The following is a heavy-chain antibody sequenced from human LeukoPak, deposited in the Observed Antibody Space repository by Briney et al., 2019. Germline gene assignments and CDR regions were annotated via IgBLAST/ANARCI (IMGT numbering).Heavy chain of an antibody. J-gene: IGHJ4*02. Sequence: PGGSLRLSCAASGFTFNNYWMSWVRQAPGKGLEWIGYIYYSGSTNYNPSLKSRVTISVDTSKNRFSLKLSSVTAADTAVYYCARTSSGSYYLFDYWGQGTLVTVSS. V-gene: IGHV4-59*01. CDR2: IYYSGST. CDR3: ARTSSGSYYLFDY. D-gene: IGHD1-26*01. CDR1: GFTFNNYW.